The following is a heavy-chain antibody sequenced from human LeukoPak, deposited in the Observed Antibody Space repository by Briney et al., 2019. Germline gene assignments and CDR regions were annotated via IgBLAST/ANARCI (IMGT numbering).Heavy chain of an antibody. CDR3: AKDGLWTANSYIDV. V-gene: IGHV3-23*01. CDR1: GFTLRNYG. Sequence: PGGSLRLSCAASGFTLRNYGMSWVRQAPGKGLEWVSSISGSGGTTKYADSVKGRFTISRDNSKNTVYLQLNSLRAEDTAVDYCAKDGLWTANSYIDVWGQGTTVTVSS. J-gene: IGHJ6*02. D-gene: IGHD5-18*01. CDR2: ISGSGGTT.